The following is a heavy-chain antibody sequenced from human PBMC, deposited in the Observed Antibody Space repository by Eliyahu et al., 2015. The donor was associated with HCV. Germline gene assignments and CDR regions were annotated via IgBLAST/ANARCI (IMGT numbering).Heavy chain of an antibody. CDR2: IHHSGST. CDR1: GGSFSGYY. CDR3: ARGLHDYVWGSYRYTATNWFDP. Sequence: QVQLQQWGAGLLKPSETLSLTCAVYGGSFSGYYWSWIRQPPGKGLEWIGEIHHSGSTNYNPSLKSRVTISVDTSKNQFSLKLSSVTAADTAVYYCARGLHDYVWGSYRYTATNWFDPWGQGTLVTVSS. J-gene: IGHJ5*02. V-gene: IGHV4-34*01. D-gene: IGHD3-16*02.